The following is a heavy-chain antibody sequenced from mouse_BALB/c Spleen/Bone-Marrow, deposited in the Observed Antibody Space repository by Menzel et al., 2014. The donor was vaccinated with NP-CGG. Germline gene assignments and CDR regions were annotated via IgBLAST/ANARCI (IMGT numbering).Heavy chain of an antibody. D-gene: IGHD2-14*01. CDR1: GYTIANYY. CDR2: IYPANANT. Sequence: VQLQQSGPELVKPGASVRISCKASGYTIANYYIHWVKQRPGQGLEWIGRIYPANANTNYNAQLKGKATLTADKSSSTAYMQHSSLTSEDSAVYFCAREGGMGTTGLPYWGQGTLLTVSS. CDR3: AREGGMGTTGLPY. J-gene: IGHJ3*01. V-gene: IGHV1S56*01.